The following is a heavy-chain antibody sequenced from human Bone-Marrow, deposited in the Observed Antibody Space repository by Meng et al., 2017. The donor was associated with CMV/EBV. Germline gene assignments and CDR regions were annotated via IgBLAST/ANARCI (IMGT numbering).Heavy chain of an antibody. CDR2: ISAYNGNT. CDR3: ARNSRLLGWLVLPHFDT. CDR1: GYTFTSYG. V-gene: IGHV1-18*01. Sequence: ASVKVSCKASGYTFTSYGISWVRQAPGQGLEWMGWISAYNGNTNYAQKLQGRVTMTTDTSTSTAYMELRSLRSDDTAVYYCARNSRLLGWLVLPHFDTWGQGTLVTVSS. D-gene: IGHD3-3*01. J-gene: IGHJ4*02.